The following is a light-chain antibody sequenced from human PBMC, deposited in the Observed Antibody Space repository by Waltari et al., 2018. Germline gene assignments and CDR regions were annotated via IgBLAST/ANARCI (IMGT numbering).Light chain of an antibody. CDR2: EDS. V-gene: IGLV3-10*01. J-gene: IGLJ2*01. CDR3: YSTDSSGNHPVV. CDR1: ALPKNY. Sequence: SYELTQPPSVSVSPGQTARITCPGDALPKNYAYWYQQKSGQAPVLVIYEDSKRPSGIPERFSGSSSGTMATLTISGAQVEDEADYYCYSTDSSGNHPVVFGGGTKLTVL.